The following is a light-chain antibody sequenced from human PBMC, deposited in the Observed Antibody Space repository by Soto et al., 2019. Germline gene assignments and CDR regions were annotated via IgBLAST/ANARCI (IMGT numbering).Light chain of an antibody. CDR2: GAS. CDR1: QSVSNNY. Sequence: EIVLTQSPGTLSLSPGERATLSCRASQSVSNNYLAWYQQKPGQAPRLLIYGASNRATGIPDRFSGSGSGTDFTLTISRLEPEDFAVYLCQRYGSSPLITFGQGTRLEIK. CDR3: QRYGSSPLIT. V-gene: IGKV3-20*01. J-gene: IGKJ5*01.